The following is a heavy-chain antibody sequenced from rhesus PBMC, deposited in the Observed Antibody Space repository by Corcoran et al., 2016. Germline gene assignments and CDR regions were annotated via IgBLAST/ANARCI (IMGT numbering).Heavy chain of an antibody. D-gene: IGHD3-9*01. CDR2: INPSKGNT. V-gene: IGHV1S9*01. CDR1: GYTFTSYY. J-gene: IGHJ4*01. Sequence: QVQLVQSGADVKKPGASVKLSCKASGYTFTSYYINWVRQAPGQVPEWMGWINPSKGNTGYAQKFHGRVTMTRDTSTTTVYMEVSSLRSEDTAVYYCTRVGYFEEYDYWGQGVLVTVSS. CDR3: TRVGYFEEYDY.